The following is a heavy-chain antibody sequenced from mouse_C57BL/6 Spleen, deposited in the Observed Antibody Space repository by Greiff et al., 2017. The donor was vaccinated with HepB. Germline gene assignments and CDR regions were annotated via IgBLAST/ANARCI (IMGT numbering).Heavy chain of an antibody. CDR3: ARESYYGSRRGFAY. D-gene: IGHD1-1*01. Sequence: VQLQESGPELVKPGASVKISCKASGYAFSSSWMNWVKQRPGKGLEWIGRIYPGDGDTNYNGKFKGKATLTADKSSSTAYMQLSSLTSEDSAVYFCARESYYGSRRGFAYWGQGTLVTVSA. J-gene: IGHJ3*01. CDR1: GYAFSSSW. V-gene: IGHV1-82*01. CDR2: IYPGDGDT.